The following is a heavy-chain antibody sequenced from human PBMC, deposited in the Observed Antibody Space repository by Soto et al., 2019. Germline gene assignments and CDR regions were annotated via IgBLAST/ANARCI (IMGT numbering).Heavy chain of an antibody. CDR3: ASHYDSSGYYYRGLDY. Sequence: QVPLVQSGAEVKKPGSSVKVSCKASGGTFSSYAISWVRQAPGQGLEWMGGIIPIFGTADYAQKFQGRVTITADESTSTAYMERSSLRSEDTAVYYCASHYDSSGYYYRGLDYWGQGTLVTVSS. V-gene: IGHV1-69*12. D-gene: IGHD3-22*01. J-gene: IGHJ4*02. CDR2: IIPIFGTA. CDR1: GGTFSSYA.